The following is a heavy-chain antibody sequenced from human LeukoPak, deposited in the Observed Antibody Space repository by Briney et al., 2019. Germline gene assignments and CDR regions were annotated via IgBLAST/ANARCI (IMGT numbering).Heavy chain of an antibody. Sequence: SETLSLACAVYGGSFSGYYWSWIRQPPGKGLEWIGEINHSGSTNYNPSLKSRVTISVDTSKNQFSLKLSSVTAADTAVYYCARDNWNYGSSMDVWGQGTTVNVSS. CDR2: INHSGST. V-gene: IGHV4-34*01. D-gene: IGHD1-7*01. CDR1: GGSFSGYY. CDR3: ARDNWNYGSSMDV. J-gene: IGHJ6*02.